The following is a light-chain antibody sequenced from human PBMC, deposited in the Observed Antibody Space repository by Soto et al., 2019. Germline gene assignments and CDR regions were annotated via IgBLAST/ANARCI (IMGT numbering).Light chain of an antibody. J-gene: IGKJ1*01. V-gene: IGKV1-5*03. Sequence: DIQITQSPSTLSGSVGDRVTITFRAIQTISSWLACYQQKPGKAPKLLIYKASTLKSGVPSRFSGSGSGTEFTLTISSMQPDDFANYYCQHYNSYSEAFGQGTKVDIK. CDR3: QHYNSYSEA. CDR1: QTISSW. CDR2: KAS.